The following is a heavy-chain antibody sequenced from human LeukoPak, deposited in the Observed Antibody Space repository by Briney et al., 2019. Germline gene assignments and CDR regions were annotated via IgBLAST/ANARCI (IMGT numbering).Heavy chain of an antibody. CDR2: ISSRGSAV. D-gene: IGHD2-15*01. J-gene: IGHJ6*03. V-gene: IGHV3-48*02. CDR1: GSTFNSHS. Sequence: GGSLRLSCTVSGSTFNSHSMNWVRQAPGKGLEWISYISSRGSAVYSAVSVKGRFTISRDNANNSLFLQMNSLRDEDTAVYYCARVVLGYCSGGSCLGGYYYYMDGWGKGISVTVSS. CDR3: ARVVLGYCSGGSCLGGYYYYMDG.